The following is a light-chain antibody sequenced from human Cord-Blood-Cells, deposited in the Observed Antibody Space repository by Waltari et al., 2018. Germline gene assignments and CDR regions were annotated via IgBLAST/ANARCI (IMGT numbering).Light chain of an antibody. V-gene: IGKV1-5*03. Sequence: DIQMTQSPSTLSASVGDRVTITCRASQSISSWLAWYQQKPGKAPKLLIYKASSLESGVPSRFSVSGSGTEFTLTISSLQPDDFATYYCQQYNSYSQTFGQGTKVVIK. CDR3: QQYNSYSQT. CDR1: QSISSW. CDR2: KAS. J-gene: IGKJ1*01.